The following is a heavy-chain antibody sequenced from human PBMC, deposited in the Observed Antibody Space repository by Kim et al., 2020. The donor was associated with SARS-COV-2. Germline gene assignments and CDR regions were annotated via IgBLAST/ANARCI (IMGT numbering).Heavy chain of an antibody. D-gene: IGHD3-3*01. CDR2: IYYSGST. J-gene: IGHJ4*02. Sequence: SETLSLTCTVSGGSISSSSYYWGWIRQPPGKGLEWIGSIYYSGSTYYNPSLKSRVTISVDTSKNQFSLKLSSVTAADTAVYYCAMGAYDFWSGYPNFDYWGQGTLVTVSS. V-gene: IGHV4-39*01. CDR1: GGSISSSSYY. CDR3: AMGAYDFWSGYPNFDY.